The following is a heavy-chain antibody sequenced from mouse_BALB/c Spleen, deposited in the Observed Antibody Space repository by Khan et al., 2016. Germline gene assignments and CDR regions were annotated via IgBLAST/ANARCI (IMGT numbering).Heavy chain of an antibody. J-gene: IGHJ1*01. CDR2: INTYSGES. CDR1: GYIFTHYG. D-gene: IGHD1-1*01. CDR3: ARYRHYYGSSMYFVV. Sequence: QIQLVQSGPELKKPGKTVKISCKASGYIFTHYGMNWVKQAPGKGLKWMGWINTYSGESTYADDFKGRFAFSLEISANTAYLQLNNLKNEDTATLICARYRHYYGSSMYFVVGGAGTTINVTS. V-gene: IGHV9-3-1*01.